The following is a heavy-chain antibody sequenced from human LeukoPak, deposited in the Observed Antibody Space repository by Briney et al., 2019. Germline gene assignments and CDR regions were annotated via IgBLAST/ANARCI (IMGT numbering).Heavy chain of an antibody. CDR2: IWYDGSNK. V-gene: IGHV3-33*01. Sequence: GGSLRLSYAASGFTFSSYGMHWVRQAPGKGLEWVAVIWYDGSNKYYADSVKGRFTISRDNSKNTLYLQMNSLRAEDTAVYYCAREYYDFWSGSSWFDPWGQGTLVTVSS. CDR1: GFTFSSYG. D-gene: IGHD3-3*01. J-gene: IGHJ5*02. CDR3: AREYYDFWSGSSWFDP.